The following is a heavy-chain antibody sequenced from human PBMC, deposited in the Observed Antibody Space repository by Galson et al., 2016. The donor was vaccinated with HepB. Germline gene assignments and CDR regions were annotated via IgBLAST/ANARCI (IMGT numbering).Heavy chain of an antibody. CDR3: AKGGLEMAWD. V-gene: IGHV3-30*18. J-gene: IGHJ4*02. CDR2: ISFDGNNK. CDR1: GFTISSYW. D-gene: IGHD5-24*01. Sequence: SLRLSCAASGFTISSYWMTWVRQVPGKGLEWVAVISFDGNNKYYADSVKGRFTISRDNSKNMFYLQMNSLRPEDTAVYYCAKGGLEMAWDWGQGTLVTVSS.